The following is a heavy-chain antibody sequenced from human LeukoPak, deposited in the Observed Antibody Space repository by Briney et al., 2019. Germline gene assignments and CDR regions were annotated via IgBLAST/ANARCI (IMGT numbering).Heavy chain of an antibody. D-gene: IGHD3-22*01. Sequence: GGSLRLSCAASGFTFSSYWMSWVRQAPGKGLEWVANIKQDGSEKYYVDYGKGRFTISRDNAKNSLYLQMNSLRAEDTAVYYCARGAAMIVVVMAEYFQHGGQGTLVTVSS. V-gene: IGHV3-7*01. CDR3: ARGAAMIVVVMAEYFQH. CDR1: GFTFSSYW. J-gene: IGHJ1*01. CDR2: IKQDGSEK.